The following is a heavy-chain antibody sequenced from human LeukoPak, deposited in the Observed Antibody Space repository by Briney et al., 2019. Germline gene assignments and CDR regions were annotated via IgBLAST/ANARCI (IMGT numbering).Heavy chain of an antibody. V-gene: IGHV4-38-2*02. CDR2: ISHSGT. J-gene: IGHJ6*03. CDR3: ARLLGRRTTVTTTLRGYYYMDV. Sequence: SETLSLTCTVSGYSIGSGYYWGWIRQPPGKGLEWIGSISHSGTYYNPSLKSRVTISVDTSKNQFSLRLTSVTAADTAVYYCARLLGRRTTVTTTLRGYYYMDVWGKGTTVTISS. CDR1: GYSIGSGYY. D-gene: IGHD4-17*01.